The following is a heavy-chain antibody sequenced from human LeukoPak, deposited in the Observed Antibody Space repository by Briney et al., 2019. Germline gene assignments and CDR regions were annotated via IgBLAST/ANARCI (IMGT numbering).Heavy chain of an antibody. CDR1: GYTFTSSV. J-gene: IGHJ3*02. CDR3: ARDINRDAFDI. V-gene: IGHV1-18*01. CDR2: ISAYNGNT. D-gene: IGHD1-14*01. Sequence: ASVKVSCKASGYTFTSSVINWVRQAPGQGLEWMGWISAYNGNTNSAQKLQGRVTMTTDTSTSTAYMELRSLRADDTAVYYCARDINRDAFDIWGQGTMVTVSS.